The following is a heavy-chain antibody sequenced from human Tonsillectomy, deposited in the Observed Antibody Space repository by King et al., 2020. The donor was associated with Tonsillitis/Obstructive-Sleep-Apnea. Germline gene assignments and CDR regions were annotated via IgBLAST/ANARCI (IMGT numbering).Heavy chain of an antibody. Sequence: QLVQSGAEVKKSGASVKVSCKASGYTFTKYQFNWVRQATGQGLEWMGWMNPNSGDTGYAQKFQGRVTMTRNISISTAYMELSSQRSEDTAVYYCAVRGDFYYYDMDVWGRGTTVTVSS. CDR1: GYTFTKYQ. D-gene: IGHD1-26*01. J-gene: IGHJ6*03. CDR2: MNPNSGDT. V-gene: IGHV1-8*01. CDR3: AVRGDFYYYDMDV.